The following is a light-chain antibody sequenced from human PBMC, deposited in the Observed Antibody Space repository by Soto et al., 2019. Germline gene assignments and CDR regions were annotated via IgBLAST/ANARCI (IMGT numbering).Light chain of an antibody. V-gene: IGKV1-27*01. CDR3: QKYNSALGWT. CDR1: QGISNY. Sequence: DIQMTQSPSSLSASVGDRVTITCRASQGISNYLAWYQQKPGKVPKLLIYAASTLQSGVPSRFSGSGSGTDFTLTISSLKPEDVATYYCQKYNSALGWTFGQGTKVEIK. CDR2: AAS. J-gene: IGKJ1*01.